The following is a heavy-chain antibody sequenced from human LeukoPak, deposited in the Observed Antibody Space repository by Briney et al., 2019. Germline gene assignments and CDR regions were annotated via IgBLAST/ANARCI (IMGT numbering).Heavy chain of an antibody. CDR1: GGSISSYY. CDR3: VRRLASGDYHPLG. Sequence: SETLSLTCTVSGGSISSYYWSWIRQPPGKGLEWIGSMYKNVITYYNPSLESRVTISVDMSKSQFSLKLNSVTAADTAVYYCVRRLASGDYHPLGWGQGTLVTVSS. J-gene: IGHJ4*02. D-gene: IGHD1-26*01. V-gene: IGHV4-59*04. CDR2: MYKNVIT.